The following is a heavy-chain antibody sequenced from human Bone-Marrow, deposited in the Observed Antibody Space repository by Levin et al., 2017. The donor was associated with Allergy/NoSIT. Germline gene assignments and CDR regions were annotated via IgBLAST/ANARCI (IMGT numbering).Heavy chain of an antibody. J-gene: IGHJ4*02. Sequence: SCAASGFTFDDYGMSWVRQAPGKGLEWVSGINWNGGSTGYADSVKGRFTISRDNAKNSLYLQMNSLRAEDTALYHCARMLLGNDGYFDYWGQGTLVTVSS. CDR1: GFTFDDYG. CDR2: INWNGGST. D-gene: IGHD1-1*01. CDR3: ARMLLGNDGYFDY. V-gene: IGHV3-20*01.